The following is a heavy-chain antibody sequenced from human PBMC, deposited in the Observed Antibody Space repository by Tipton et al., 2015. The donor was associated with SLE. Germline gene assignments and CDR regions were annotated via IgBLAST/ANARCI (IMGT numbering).Heavy chain of an antibody. J-gene: IGHJ5*02. CDR2: INYSGNT. CDR3: ATMIGGRGRFDP. CDR1: GGSIRSGGYH. V-gene: IGHV4-31*02. D-gene: IGHD3-22*01. Sequence: LVKPTQTLSLTCTVSGGSIRSGGYHWTWIRQHPGKGLEWIGYINYSGNTYYNPSLKSRVIISVDTSENHFSLKLSSVTAADTAVYYCATMIGGRGRFDPWGQGTLVTVST.